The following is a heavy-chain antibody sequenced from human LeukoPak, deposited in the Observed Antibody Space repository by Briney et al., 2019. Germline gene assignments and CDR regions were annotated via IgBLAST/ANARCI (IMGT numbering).Heavy chain of an antibody. CDR2: ISDDGSNK. Sequence: GGSLRLSCAASGFTFTLYPMHWVRQAPGKGLEWVTVISDDGSNKYYADSVKGRFTISRDNSKNTLYLQMNSLRDEDTAVYFCARGEIAAAGTTPLDYWGQGTLVTVSS. J-gene: IGHJ4*02. D-gene: IGHD6-13*01. CDR3: ARGEIAAAGTTPLDY. CDR1: GFTFTLYP. V-gene: IGHV3-30*04.